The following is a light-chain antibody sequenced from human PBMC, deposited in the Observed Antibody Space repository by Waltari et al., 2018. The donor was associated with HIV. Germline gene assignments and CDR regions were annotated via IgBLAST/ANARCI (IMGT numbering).Light chain of an antibody. CDR3: ATWDDTLSGPV. CDR1: SSNIGSNY. V-gene: IGLV1-47*01. CDR2: RNN. Sequence: QSVLTQAPSASGTPGQRVTISCSGRSSNIGSNYVYWYHQFPGTAPKLLIYRNNQRPSGVPDRFSGSKSGTSASLAISGLRSEDEADYYCATWDDTLSGPVFGGGTKLTVL. J-gene: IGLJ2*01.